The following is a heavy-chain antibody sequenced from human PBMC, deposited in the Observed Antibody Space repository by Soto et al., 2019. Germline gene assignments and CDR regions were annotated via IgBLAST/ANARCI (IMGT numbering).Heavy chain of an antibody. J-gene: IGHJ4*02. CDR2: IWYDGSNK. V-gene: IGHV3-33*01. Sequence: GSLRLSCAASGFTFSSYGMHWVRQAPGKGLEWVAVIWYDGSNKYYADSVKGRFTISRDNSKNTLYLQMNSLRAEDTAVYYCARDRLYCSSTSCYTLYFDYWGQGTLVTVSS. CDR3: ARDRLYCSSTSCYTLYFDY. CDR1: GFTFSSYG. D-gene: IGHD2-2*02.